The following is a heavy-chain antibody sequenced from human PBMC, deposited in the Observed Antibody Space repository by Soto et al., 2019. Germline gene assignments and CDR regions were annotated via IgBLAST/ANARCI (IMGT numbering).Heavy chain of an antibody. CDR2: IMPIFRTA. V-gene: IGHV1-69*12. CDR3: ARDKDRAQLGGNYAYSMDV. Sequence: QVQVVQSGAEVKKPGSSVKVSCKTSGGTFSTSAISWVRQAPGQGIEWMGGIMPIFRTADYAQNFRGRVTITADESASTAYLELRSLTSEDTAVYYCARDKDRAQLGGNYAYSMDVWGQGTTVIVTS. CDR1: GGTFSTSA. D-gene: IGHD3-3*02. J-gene: IGHJ6*02.